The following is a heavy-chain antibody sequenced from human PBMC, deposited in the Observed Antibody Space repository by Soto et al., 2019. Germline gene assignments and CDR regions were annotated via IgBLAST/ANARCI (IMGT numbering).Heavy chain of an antibody. D-gene: IGHD6-6*01. CDR2: IYYSGRT. Sequence: SESLSLTCTVSGGSISSRRGYWGWRRQPPGKGLEWIGSIYYSGRTYYNPSLKSRATISVDTSKNQFSLKLSSVTAADTAVYYCARHRLVLKAMDVWGQGTTVTVSS. CDR1: GGSISSRRGY. V-gene: IGHV4-39*01. CDR3: ARHRLVLKAMDV. J-gene: IGHJ6*02.